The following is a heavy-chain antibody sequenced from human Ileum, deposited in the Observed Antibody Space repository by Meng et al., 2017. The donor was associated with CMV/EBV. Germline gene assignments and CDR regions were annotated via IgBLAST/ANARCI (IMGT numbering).Heavy chain of an antibody. Sequence: LRLSCTASGFTFSNFGMSWVRQAPGQRLEWVSVIYSGGTTYYADSVKGRFTISKDNSKNTLYLQMNSLRAEDTAVYYCAGRRHYFDSWGQGTLVTVSS. D-gene: IGHD1-26*01. CDR2: IYSGGTT. V-gene: IGHV3-53*01. J-gene: IGHJ4*02. CDR3: AGRRHYFDS. CDR1: GFTFSNFG.